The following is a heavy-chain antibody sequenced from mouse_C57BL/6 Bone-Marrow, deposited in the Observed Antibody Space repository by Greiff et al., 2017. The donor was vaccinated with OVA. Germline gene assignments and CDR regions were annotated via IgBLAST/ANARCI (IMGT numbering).Heavy chain of an antibody. V-gene: IGHV14-1*01. CDR2: IDPEDGDT. J-gene: IGHJ3*01. CDR1: GFNIKDYY. CDR3: TCIYYDYDWFAY. D-gene: IGHD2-4*01. Sequence: EVQLQQSGAELVRPGASVKLSCTASGFNIKDYYMHWVKQRPEQGLEWIGRIDPEDGDTEYAPKFQGKATMTADTSSNTAYLQLSSLTSEDTAVYYCTCIYYDYDWFAYWGQGTLVTVSA.